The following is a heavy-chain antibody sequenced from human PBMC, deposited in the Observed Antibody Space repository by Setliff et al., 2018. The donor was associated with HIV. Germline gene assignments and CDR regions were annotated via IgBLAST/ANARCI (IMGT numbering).Heavy chain of an antibody. J-gene: IGHJ4*02. CDR3: GLATILGGAFDY. CDR2: IIPLFGTT. Sequence: SVKVSCKASGGTFSSYGITYGITWVRQAPGQGLEWMGGIIPLFGTTNYAQKFQGRVAITADESTSIAYMEMSSLTSDDTAVYYCGLATILGGAFDYWGQGTLVTVSS. D-gene: IGHD5-12*01. V-gene: IGHV1-69*13. CDR1: GGTFSSYG.